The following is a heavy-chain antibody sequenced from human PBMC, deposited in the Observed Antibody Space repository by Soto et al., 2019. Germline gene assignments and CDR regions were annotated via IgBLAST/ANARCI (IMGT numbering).Heavy chain of an antibody. V-gene: IGHV1-69*12. CDR1: GGTFSSYA. CDR2: IIPIFSTT. J-gene: IGHJ6*02. Sequence: QVQLVQSGAEVKKPGSSVKVSCKASGGTFSSYAISWVRQAPGQGLEGMGGIIPIFSTTNYAQKFQGRVTITADESTSTAYMELSSLRSEDTAVYYCARLAVVVAVRLFFNLGAWGQGTTVTVSS. CDR3: ARLAVVVAVRLFFNLGA. D-gene: IGHD6-19*01.